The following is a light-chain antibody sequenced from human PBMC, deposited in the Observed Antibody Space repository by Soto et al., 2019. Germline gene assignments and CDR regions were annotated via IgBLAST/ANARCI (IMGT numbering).Light chain of an antibody. CDR1: SSDVGSYNL. V-gene: IGLV2-23*01. J-gene: IGLJ1*01. CDR3: CSYAGSSTFA. Sequence: QSVLTQPASVSGSPGQSITISCTGTSSDVGSYNLVSWYQQHPGKAPKLMIYEGSKRPSGVSNRFSGSKSGNTASLTISGLQAEDEAYYYCCSYAGSSTFAFGTGTKVTVL. CDR2: EGS.